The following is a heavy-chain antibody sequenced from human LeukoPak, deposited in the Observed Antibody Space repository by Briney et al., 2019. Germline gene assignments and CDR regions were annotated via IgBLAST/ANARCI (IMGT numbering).Heavy chain of an antibody. J-gene: IGHJ4*02. V-gene: IGHV3-21*01. CDR3: ARGNGDGYNYPHYFDY. CDR2: ISSSSSYI. D-gene: IGHD5-24*01. Sequence: GGSLRLSCAASGFTFSSYRMNWVRQAPGKGLEWVSSISSSSSYIYYADSVKGRFTISRDNAKNSLYLQMNSLRAEDTAVYYCARGNGDGYNYPHYFDYWGQGTLVTVSS. CDR1: GFTFSSYR.